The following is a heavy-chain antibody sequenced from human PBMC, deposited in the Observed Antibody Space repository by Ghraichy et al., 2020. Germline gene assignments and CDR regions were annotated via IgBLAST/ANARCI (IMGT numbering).Heavy chain of an antibody. CDR3: AREGRDVTIPHDAFDV. D-gene: IGHD1-26*01. CDR1: GDSLSAYY. CDR2: IYYTGKT. J-gene: IGHJ3*01. V-gene: IGHV4-59*01. Sequence: SETLSLTCSVSGDSLSAYYWTWIRQPPGKGLEWIGYIYYTGKTKYNPSLRRRVSISVGTPKNRFTLRLNSVAAADTDVYYCAREGRDVTIPHDAFDVWGQGKLVIVSS.